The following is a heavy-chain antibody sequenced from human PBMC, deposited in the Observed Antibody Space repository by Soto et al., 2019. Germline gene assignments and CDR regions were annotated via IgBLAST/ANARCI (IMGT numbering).Heavy chain of an antibody. CDR2: ISSSSSTI. CDR3: ARDPLGYDSSGLFDY. Sequence: PGGSLRLSCAASGFTFSSYSMNWVRQAPGKVLEWVSYISSSSSTIYYADSVKGRFTISRDNAKNSLYLQMNSLRDEDTAVYYCARDPLGYDSSGLFDYWGQGTLVTVSS. J-gene: IGHJ4*02. D-gene: IGHD3-22*01. CDR1: GFTFSSYS. V-gene: IGHV3-48*02.